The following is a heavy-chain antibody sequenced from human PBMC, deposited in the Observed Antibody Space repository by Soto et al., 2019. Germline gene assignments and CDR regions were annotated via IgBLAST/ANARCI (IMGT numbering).Heavy chain of an antibody. CDR3: AGRWGTHDAFDI. CDR2: ISSSSSYI. CDR1: GFTFSSYS. Sequence: GGSLRLSCAASGFTFSSYSMNWVRQAPGKGLEWVSSISSSSSYIYYADSVKGRFTISRDNAKNSLYLQMNSLRAEDTAVYYCAGRWGTHDAFDIWGQGTMVTVSS. D-gene: IGHD2-8*02. J-gene: IGHJ3*02. V-gene: IGHV3-21*01.